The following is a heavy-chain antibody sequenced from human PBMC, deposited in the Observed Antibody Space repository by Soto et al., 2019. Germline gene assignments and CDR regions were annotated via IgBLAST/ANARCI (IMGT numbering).Heavy chain of an antibody. V-gene: IGHV3-21*01. J-gene: IGHJ6*02. CDR3: ARGEQDCSGGSCYSGYYGMDV. CDR1: GFTFSSYS. Sequence: EVQLVESGGGLVKPGGSLRLSCAASGFTFSSYSMNWVRQAPGKGLEWVSSIGSSSSYIYYADSVKGRFTISRDNAKNSLYLQMNSLRAEDTAVYYCARGEQDCSGGSCYSGYYGMDVWGQGTTVTVSS. D-gene: IGHD2-15*01. CDR2: IGSSSSYI.